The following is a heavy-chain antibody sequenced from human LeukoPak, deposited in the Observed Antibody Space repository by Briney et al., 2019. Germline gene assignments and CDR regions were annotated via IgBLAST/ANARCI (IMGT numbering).Heavy chain of an antibody. V-gene: IGHV3-11*01. J-gene: IGHJ4*02. Sequence: PGGSLRLSCATSGFTFSDSYMSWIRQAPGKGLEWVSYISSSGSTIYYADSVKGRFTISRDNAKNSLYLQMNSLRAEDTALYYCARVPRIAAAGTRGDYFDYWGQGTLVTVSS. CDR2: ISSSGSTI. CDR3: ARVPRIAAAGTRGDYFDY. CDR1: GFTFSDSY. D-gene: IGHD6-13*01.